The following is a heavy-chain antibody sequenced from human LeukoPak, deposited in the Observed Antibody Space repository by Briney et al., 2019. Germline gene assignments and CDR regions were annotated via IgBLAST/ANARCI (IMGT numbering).Heavy chain of an antibody. CDR1: GGSISSGGYS. V-gene: IGHV4-61*08. CDR3: ARDLGYSSSWYYYGMDV. J-gene: IGHJ6*02. Sequence: SQTLSLTCAVSGGSISSGGYSWSWIRQPPGKGLEWIGYIYYSGSTNYNPSLKSRVTISVDTSKNQFSLKLSSVTAADTAVYYCARDLGYSSSWYYYGMDVWGQGTTVTVSS. D-gene: IGHD6-13*01. CDR2: IYYSGST.